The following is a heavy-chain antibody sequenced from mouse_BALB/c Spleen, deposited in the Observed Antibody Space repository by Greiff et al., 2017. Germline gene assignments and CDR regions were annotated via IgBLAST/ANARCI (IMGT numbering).Heavy chain of an antibody. CDR2: IDPSDSET. J-gene: IGHJ4*01. CDR3: ARDYGNDYAMDY. CDR1: GYTFTSYW. Sequence: QVQLQQPGAELVKPGAPVKLSCKASGYTFTSYWMNWVKQRPGRGLEWIGRIDPSDSETHYNQKFKDKATLTVDKSSSTAYIQLSSLTSEDSAVYYCARDYGNDYAMDYWGQGTSVTVSS. V-gene: IGHV1-69*02. D-gene: IGHD2-1*01.